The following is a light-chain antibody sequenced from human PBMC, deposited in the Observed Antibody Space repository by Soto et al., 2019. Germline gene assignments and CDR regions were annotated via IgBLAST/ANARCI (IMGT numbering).Light chain of an antibody. Sequence: EIVLTQSPATLSLSPGERATLSCRASQSVTNSLAWYQQKPGQAPRLPVYDASNRATGIPTRFSGSGSGTDFTLTISNLEPEDFAVYYCQQHISWPLTFGGGTKVDIK. CDR2: DAS. CDR1: QSVTNS. V-gene: IGKV3-11*01. CDR3: QQHISWPLT. J-gene: IGKJ4*01.